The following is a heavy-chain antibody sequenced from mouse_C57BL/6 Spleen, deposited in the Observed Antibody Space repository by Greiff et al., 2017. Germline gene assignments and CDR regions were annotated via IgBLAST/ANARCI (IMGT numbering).Heavy chain of an antibody. CDR3: TTYYGSSYFDY. CDR1: GFNIKDYY. CDR2: IDPEDGDT. V-gene: IGHV14-1*01. J-gene: IGHJ2*01. D-gene: IGHD1-1*01. Sequence: VQLQQSGAELVRPGASVKLSCTASGFNIKDYYMHWVKQRPEQGLEWIGRIDPEDGDTEYAPKLQGKATMTADTSSNTAYLQLSSLTSEDTAVYYCTTYYGSSYFDYWGQGTTLTVSS.